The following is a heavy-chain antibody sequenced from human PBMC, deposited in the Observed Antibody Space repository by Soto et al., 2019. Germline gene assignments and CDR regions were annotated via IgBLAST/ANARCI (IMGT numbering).Heavy chain of an antibody. CDR1: GYTFTSYA. J-gene: IGHJ6*02. Sequence: SVKVSCKASGYTFTSYAMHWVRQAPGQGLEWMGGIIPIFGTANYAQKFQGRVTITADESTSTAYMELSSLRSEDTAVYYCARRIVAGTAYYYYGMDVWGQGTTVTVSS. CDR3: ARRIVAGTAYYYYGMDV. V-gene: IGHV1-69*13. D-gene: IGHD6-19*01. CDR2: IIPIFGTA.